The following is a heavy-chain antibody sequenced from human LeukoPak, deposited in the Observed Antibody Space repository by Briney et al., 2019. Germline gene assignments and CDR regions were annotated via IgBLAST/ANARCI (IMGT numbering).Heavy chain of an antibody. Sequence: WESLKISCKGSGYSFPTYWIAWVRQMPGKGLEWIGIIYPDESNIRYSPSFQGQVTISADKSISTAYLQWSSLKASDTAMYYCARPPSRGYSSSFEYWGQGTLVTVSS. V-gene: IGHV5-51*01. D-gene: IGHD2-2*03. CDR3: ARPPSRGYSSSFEY. CDR2: IYPDESNI. J-gene: IGHJ4*02. CDR1: GYSFPTYW.